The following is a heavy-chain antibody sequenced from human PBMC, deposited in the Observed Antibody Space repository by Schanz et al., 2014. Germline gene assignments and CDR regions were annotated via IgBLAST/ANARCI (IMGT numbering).Heavy chain of an antibody. J-gene: IGHJ6*02. CDR3: ARGPSQGYSYGHNIGAYYYGMDV. Sequence: QVQLVQSGAEVKKPGASVRVSCKVSGYAFTTYGINWVRQAPGQGLEWMGWISTFRNEDTNSAQRFQGRLTMTTDTSTSTASMELSSLRSEDTAVYYCARGPSQGYSYGHNIGAYYYGMDVWGQGTTVTVSS. CDR2: ISTFRNEDT. D-gene: IGHD5-18*01. CDR1: GYAFTTYG. V-gene: IGHV1-18*01.